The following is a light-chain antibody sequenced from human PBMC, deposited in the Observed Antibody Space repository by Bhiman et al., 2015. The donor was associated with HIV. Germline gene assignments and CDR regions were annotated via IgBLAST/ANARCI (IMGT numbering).Light chain of an antibody. J-gene: IGLJ1*01. V-gene: IGLV3-1*01. CDR3: QAWDSSTANFV. CDR2: ADK. Sequence: SYELTQPPSVSVSPGQTATITCSGDKLGNKFTSWYQQKPGQSPIQVIHADKNRPSGVPERFSGSNSGNTATLTVSGTQAMDEADYYCQAWDSSTANFVFGTGTKVTVL. CDR1: KLGNKF.